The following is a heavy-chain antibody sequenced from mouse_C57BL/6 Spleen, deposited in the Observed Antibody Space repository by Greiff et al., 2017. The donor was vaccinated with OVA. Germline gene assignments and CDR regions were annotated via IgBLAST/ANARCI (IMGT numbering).Heavy chain of an antibody. CDR3: ARDYYGSRGYFDV. J-gene: IGHJ1*03. V-gene: IGHV3-6*01. D-gene: IGHD1-1*01. Sequence: EVQLQQSGPGLVKPSQSLSLTCSVTGYSITSGYYWNWIRQFPGNKLEWMGYISYDGSNNYNPSLKNRISITRDTSKNQFFLKLNSVTTEDTATYYCARDYYGSRGYFDVWGTGTTVTVSS. CDR2: ISYDGSN. CDR1: GYSITSGYY.